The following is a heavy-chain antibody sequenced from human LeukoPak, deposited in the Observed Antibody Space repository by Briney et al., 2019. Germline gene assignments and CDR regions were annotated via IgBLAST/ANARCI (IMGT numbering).Heavy chain of an antibody. CDR2: IIPIFGTA. Sequence: SVKVSCKASGGTFSSYAISWVRQAPGQGLEWMGGIIPIFGTANYAQKFQGRVTITADESTSTAYMELSSLKSEDTAVYYCAVPTTVVTGIYDYWGQGTLVTVSS. V-gene: IGHV1-69*13. J-gene: IGHJ4*02. D-gene: IGHD4-23*01. CDR1: GGTFSSYA. CDR3: AVPTTVVTGIYDY.